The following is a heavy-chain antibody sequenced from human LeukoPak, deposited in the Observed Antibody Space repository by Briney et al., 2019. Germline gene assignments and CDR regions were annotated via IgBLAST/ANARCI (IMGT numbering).Heavy chain of an antibody. J-gene: IGHJ4*02. V-gene: IGHV3-53*01. CDR2: IYSGGST. CDR1: GFTFRNYV. CDR3: ASCAGRDGSFDY. D-gene: IGHD5-24*01. Sequence: GGSLRLSCAASGFTFRNYVMNWVRQAPGKGLEWVSVIYSGGSTYYADSVKGRFTISRDNSKNTLYLQMNSLRAEDTAVYYCASCAGRDGSFDYWGQGTLVTVSS.